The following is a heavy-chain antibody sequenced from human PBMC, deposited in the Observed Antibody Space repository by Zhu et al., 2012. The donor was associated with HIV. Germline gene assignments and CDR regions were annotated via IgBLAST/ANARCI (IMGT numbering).Heavy chain of an antibody. V-gene: IGHV4-4*09. J-gene: IGHJ5*02. CDR2: IYTSGST. D-gene: IGHD3-10*01. Sequence: QVQLQESGPGLVKPSETLSLTCTVSGGSISSYYWSWIRQPPGKGLEWIGYIYTSGSTNYNPSLKSRVTISVDTSKNQFSLKLSSVTAADTAVYYCARFPYGSGDLGWLDPWGQGTLVIVSS. CDR3: ARFPYGSGDLGWLDP. CDR1: GGSISSYY.